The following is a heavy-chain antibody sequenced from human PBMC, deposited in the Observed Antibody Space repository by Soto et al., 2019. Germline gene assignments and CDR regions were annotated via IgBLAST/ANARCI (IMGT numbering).Heavy chain of an antibody. CDR1: GFTFSSYA. CDR2: ISGSGGST. V-gene: IGHV3-23*01. J-gene: IGHJ4*02. Sequence: GGSLRLSCASSGFTFSSYAMSWVRQAPGKGLEWVSAISGSGGSTYYADSVKGRFTISRDNSKNTLYLQMNSLRAEDTAVYYWAKGRGYCSSPSCYGGSDSGGQETLVTVP. CDR3: AKGRGYCSSPSCYGGSDS. D-gene: IGHD2-2*01.